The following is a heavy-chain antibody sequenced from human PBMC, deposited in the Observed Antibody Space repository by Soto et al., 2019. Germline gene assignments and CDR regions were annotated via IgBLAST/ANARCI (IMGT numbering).Heavy chain of an antibody. J-gene: IGHJ3*02. V-gene: IGHV3-30*18. D-gene: IGHD3-22*01. CDR3: AKGFYYDSSGYYYSNDAFDI. CDR2: ISYDGSNK. CDR1: GFTFSSYG. Sequence: PGGSLRLSCAASGFTFSSYGMHWVRQAPGKGLEWVAVISYDGSNKYYADSVKGRFTISRDNSKNTLYLQMNSLRAEDTAVYYCAKGFYYDSSGYYYSNDAFDIWGQGTMVTVS.